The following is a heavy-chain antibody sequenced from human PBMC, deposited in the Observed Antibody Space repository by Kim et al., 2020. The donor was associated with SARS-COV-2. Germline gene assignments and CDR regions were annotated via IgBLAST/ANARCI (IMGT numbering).Heavy chain of an antibody. CDR2: ISSSSSYT. D-gene: IGHD3-9*01. Sequence: GGSLRLSCAASGFTFSDYYMSWIRQAPGKGLEWVSYISSSSSYTNYADSVKGRFTISRDNAKNALYLQMNSLRAENTAVYYCARYTGLRYFDWLQEWYLVLWRRGPRVTVSS. J-gene: IGHJ2*01. CDR1: GFTFSDYY. V-gene: IGHV3-11*06. CDR3: ARYTGLRYFDWLQEWYLVL.